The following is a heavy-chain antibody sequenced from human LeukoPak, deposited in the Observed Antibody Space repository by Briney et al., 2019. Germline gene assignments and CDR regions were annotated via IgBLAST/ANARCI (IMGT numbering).Heavy chain of an antibody. Sequence: GASVKVSCKASGYTFTGYYMHWVRQAPGQGLEWMGRINPNSGGTNYAQNFQGRVTMTRDTSISTAYMELSRLRSDDTAVYYCATQMTTVTTLDYWGQGTLVTASS. CDR3: ATQMTTVTTLDY. CDR2: INPNSGGT. J-gene: IGHJ4*02. V-gene: IGHV1-2*06. D-gene: IGHD4-11*01. CDR1: GYTFTGYY.